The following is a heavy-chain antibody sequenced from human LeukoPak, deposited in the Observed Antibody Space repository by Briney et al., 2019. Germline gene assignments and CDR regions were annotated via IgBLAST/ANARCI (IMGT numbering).Heavy chain of an antibody. CDR2: IRSDGSNI. CDR3: ARDQRPSYYGSGSYACDY. J-gene: IGHJ4*02. CDR1: GFTFSSYG. D-gene: IGHD3-10*01. V-gene: IGHV3-30*02. Sequence: PGGSLRLSCAASGFTFSSYGMHWVRQAPGKGLEWVAFIRSDGSNIYYADSVKGRFTISRDNSKNTLYLQMNSLRAEDAAVYYSARDQRPSYYGSGSYACDYWGQGTLVTVSS.